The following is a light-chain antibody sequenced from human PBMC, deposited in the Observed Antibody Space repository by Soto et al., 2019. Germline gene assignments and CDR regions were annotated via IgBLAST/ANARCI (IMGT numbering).Light chain of an antibody. Sequence: DVVVTQSPLSLLVTLGQAASISCRSSQSLVHRDGNTYLSWFRQRPGQSRRRLIYKVSNREAGVPDRFSGSGSGTDFTLKISRVEAEDVGLYYCMQGSHWPPITFGQGTRLEIK. CDR1: QSLVHRDGNTY. CDR3: MQGSHWPPIT. V-gene: IGKV2-30*02. J-gene: IGKJ5*01. CDR2: KVS.